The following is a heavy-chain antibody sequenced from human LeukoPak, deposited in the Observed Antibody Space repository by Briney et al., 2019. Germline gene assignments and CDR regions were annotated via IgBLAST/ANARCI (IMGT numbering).Heavy chain of an antibody. CDR2: INPSGGST. V-gene: IGHV1-46*01. Sequence: GASVKVSCKASGYTFTSYYMHWVRQAPGQGLEWMGIINPSGGSTSYAQKFQGRVTMTRDTSTSTAYMELRSLRSDDTAVYYCARGLAGNDQFDYWGQGTLVTVSS. D-gene: IGHD6-19*01. CDR3: ARGLAGNDQFDY. CDR1: GYTFTSYY. J-gene: IGHJ4*02.